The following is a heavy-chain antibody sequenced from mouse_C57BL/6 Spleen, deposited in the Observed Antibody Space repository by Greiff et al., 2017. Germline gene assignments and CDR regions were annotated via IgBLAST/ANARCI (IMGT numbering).Heavy chain of an antibody. Sequence: EVQLVESGGGLVKPGGSLKLSCAASGFTFSGYGMHWVRQAPEKGLEWVAYISSGGSTIYYADTVKGRFTISRDNAKNTLFLQMTSLRSEDTAMXYCAGRDYSGSLDYWGQGTTLTVSS. CDR3: AGRDYSGSLDY. V-gene: IGHV5-17*01. CDR1: GFTFSGYG. CDR2: ISSGGSTI. J-gene: IGHJ2*01. D-gene: IGHD1-1*01.